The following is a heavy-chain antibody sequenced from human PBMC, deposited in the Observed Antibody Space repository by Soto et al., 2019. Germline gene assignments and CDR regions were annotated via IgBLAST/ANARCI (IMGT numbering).Heavy chain of an antibody. V-gene: IGHV3-53*01. CDR2: VYELNAT. CDR1: GLTVSGKKY. J-gene: IGHJ3*02. Sequence: DVQLVESGGGLIQPGGSLRLSCVASGLTVSGKKYMAWVRQAPGKGPEWLSGVYELNATYYADSVRGRFTTSIDSSRTTVYLQKRDLRPEDTALYFCATWHLREHAYDIWGQGTMVTVSS. D-gene: IGHD5-12*01. CDR3: ATWHLREHAYDI.